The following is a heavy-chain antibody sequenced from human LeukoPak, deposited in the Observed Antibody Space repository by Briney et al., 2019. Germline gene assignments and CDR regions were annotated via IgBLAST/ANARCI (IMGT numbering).Heavy chain of an antibody. CDR2: MNPNSGNT. Sequence: GASVTVSCKASGYTFTSYDINWVRQATGQGLEWMGWMNPNSGNTGYAQKLQGRVTMTRNTSISTAYMELSSLRSEDTAVYYCARGHITMVRGVINRYNWFDPWGQGTLVTVSS. V-gene: IGHV1-8*01. D-gene: IGHD3-10*01. J-gene: IGHJ5*02. CDR3: ARGHITMVRGVINRYNWFDP. CDR1: GYTFTSYD.